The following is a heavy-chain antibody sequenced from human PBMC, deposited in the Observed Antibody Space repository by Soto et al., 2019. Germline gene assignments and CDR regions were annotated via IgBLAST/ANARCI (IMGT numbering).Heavy chain of an antibody. CDR1: GFTFSSYA. J-gene: IGHJ5*02. V-gene: IGHV3-30-3*01. Sequence: QVQLVESGGGVVQPGRSLRLSCAASGFTFSSYAMHWVRQAPGKGLEWVAVISYDGSNKYYADSVKGRFTISRDNSKNTLYLQMNSLRAEDTAVYYCAGEGRITIFRAGSWFDPWGQGTLVTVSS. CDR2: ISYDGSNK. D-gene: IGHD3-3*01. CDR3: AGEGRITIFRAGSWFDP.